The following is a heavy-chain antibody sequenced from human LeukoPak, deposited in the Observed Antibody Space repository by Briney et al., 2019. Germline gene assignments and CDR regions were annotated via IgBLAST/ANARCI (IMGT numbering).Heavy chain of an antibody. J-gene: IGHJ4*02. CDR1: GFTFSSYA. D-gene: IGHD5-24*01. CDR2: ISGSGSTI. Sequence: TGGSLRLSCAASGFTFSSYAMSWVRQAPGKGLEWVSKISGSGSTIYYADSVKGRFTISRDNAKNSLYLQMNSLRAEDTAVYYCARAQSRDGYNLDYWGQGTLVTVSS. CDR3: ARAQSRDGYNLDY. V-gene: IGHV3-48*03.